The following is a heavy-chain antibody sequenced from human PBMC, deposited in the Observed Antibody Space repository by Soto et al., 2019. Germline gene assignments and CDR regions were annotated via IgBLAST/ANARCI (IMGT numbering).Heavy chain of an antibody. V-gene: IGHV3-15*01. CDR3: STDHHGSGSYYIALCT. D-gene: IGHD3-10*01. J-gene: IGHJ5*02. CDR2: IKNIPEGGTT. Sequence: QLVESGGGLVKPGGSLTLSCAASGFTFRDAWMTWVRQAPGKGLEWVGRIKNIPEGGTTDFAAPVKGRFTISRDNSKNTLYLHMNSLKSEDTAVYYCSTDHHGSGSYYIALCTWGQGPLVTVSS. CDR1: GFTFRDAW.